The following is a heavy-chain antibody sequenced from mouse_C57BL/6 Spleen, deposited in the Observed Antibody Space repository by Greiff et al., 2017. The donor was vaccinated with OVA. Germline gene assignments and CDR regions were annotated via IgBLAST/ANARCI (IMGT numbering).Heavy chain of an antibody. Sequence: QVQLQQPGAELVKPGASVKLSCKASGYTFTSYWMQWVKQRPGQGLEWIGEIDPSDSYTNYNQKFKGKATLTVDTSSSTAYMQLSSLTSEDSAVYYCARSGHYYGSQPYYFDYWGQGTTLTVSS. CDR3: ARSGHYYGSQPYYFDY. D-gene: IGHD1-1*01. J-gene: IGHJ2*01. CDR2: IDPSDSYT. CDR1: GYTFTSYW. V-gene: IGHV1-50*01.